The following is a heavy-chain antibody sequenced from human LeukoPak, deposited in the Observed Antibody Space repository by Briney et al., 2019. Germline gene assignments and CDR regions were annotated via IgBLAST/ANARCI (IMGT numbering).Heavy chain of an antibody. CDR2: IYYSGST. CDR1: GGSISSSSYY. D-gene: IGHD3-3*01. CDR3: ARWDGIFGVDY. V-gene: IGHV4-61*05. J-gene: IGHJ4*02. Sequence: SETLSLTCTVSGGSISSSSYYWGWIRQPPGKGLEWIGYIYYSGSTNYNPSLKSRVTISVDTSKNQFSLKLSSVTAADTAVYYCARWDGIFGVDYWGQGTLVTVSS.